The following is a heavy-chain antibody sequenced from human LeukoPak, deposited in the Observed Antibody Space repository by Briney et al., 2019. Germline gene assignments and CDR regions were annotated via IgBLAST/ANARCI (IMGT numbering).Heavy chain of an antibody. CDR2: VSYDGSNK. V-gene: IGHV3-30*18. CDR1: GFTFSSYG. Sequence: GRSLRLSCAASGFTFSSYGMHWVRQAPGKGLEWVAVVSYDGSNKYYADSVKGRFTISRDNSKNTLYLQMNSLRAEDTAVYYCAKVAVVGYYGSGSSFDCWGQGTLVTVSS. D-gene: IGHD3-10*01. J-gene: IGHJ4*02. CDR3: AKVAVVGYYGSGSSFDC.